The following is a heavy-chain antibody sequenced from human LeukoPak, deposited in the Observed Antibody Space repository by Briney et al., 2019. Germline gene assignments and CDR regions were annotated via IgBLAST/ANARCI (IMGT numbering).Heavy chain of an antibody. J-gene: IGHJ4*02. CDR1: GFTFSSYT. CDR2: ISTGSSTI. Sequence: GGSLRLSCAASGFTFSSYTMNWVRQAPGKGLEWVSYISTGSSTIYYADSVKGRFTISRDNAKNSLYLRMNSLRADDTAVYYCARGVYYSGSYYFDCWGQGTLVTVSS. V-gene: IGHV3-48*01. D-gene: IGHD3-10*01. CDR3: ARGVYYSGSYYFDC.